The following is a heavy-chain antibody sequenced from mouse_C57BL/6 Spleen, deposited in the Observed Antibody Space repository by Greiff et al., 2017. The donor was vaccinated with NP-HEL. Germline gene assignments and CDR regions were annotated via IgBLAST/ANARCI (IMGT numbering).Heavy chain of an antibody. Sequence: VQLKQSGPELVKPGASVKISCKASGYSFTDYNMNWVKQSNGKSLEWIGVINPNYGTTSYNQKFKGKATLTVDQSSSTAYMQLNSLTSEDSAVYYCARGGTTVVATDWYFDVWGTGTTVTVSS. J-gene: IGHJ1*03. CDR2: INPNYGTT. D-gene: IGHD1-1*01. V-gene: IGHV1-39*01. CDR3: ARGGTTVVATDWYFDV. CDR1: GYSFTDYN.